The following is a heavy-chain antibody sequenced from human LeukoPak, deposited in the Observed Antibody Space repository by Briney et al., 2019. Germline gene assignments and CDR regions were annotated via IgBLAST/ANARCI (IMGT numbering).Heavy chain of an antibody. J-gene: IGHJ6*03. D-gene: IGHD2-2*02. V-gene: IGHV4-34*01. CDR2: INHSGST. CDR3: ARVVVCSSTSCHKRNYYYYMDV. CDR1: GGSFSGYY. Sequence: SETLSLTCAVYGGSFSGYYWSWIRQPPGKGLEWIGEINHSGSTNYNPSLKSRVTISVDTSKNQFSLKLSSVTAADTAVYYCARVVVCSSTSCHKRNYYYYMDVWGKGTTVTVSS.